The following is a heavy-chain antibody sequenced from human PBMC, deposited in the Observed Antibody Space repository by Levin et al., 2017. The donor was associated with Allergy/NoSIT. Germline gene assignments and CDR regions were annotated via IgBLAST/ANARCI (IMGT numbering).Heavy chain of an antibody. CDR1: GGSISSVGYS. J-gene: IGHJ4*02. V-gene: IGHV4-30-2*01. D-gene: IGHD5-18*01. CDR2: IYLSGST. CDR3: ARVAGYSYGYYFDY. Sequence: SQTLSLTCAVSGGSISSVGYSWSWIRQPPGKGLEWIGNIYLSGSTYYNPSLKSRVTISVDRSKNQFSLNLSSVTAADTAVYYCARVAGYSYGYYFDYWGQGTLVTVSS.